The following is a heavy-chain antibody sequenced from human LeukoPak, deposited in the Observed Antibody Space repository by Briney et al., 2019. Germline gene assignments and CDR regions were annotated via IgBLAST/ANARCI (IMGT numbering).Heavy chain of an antibody. V-gene: IGHV3-23*01. D-gene: IGHD4-17*01. CDR1: GFTFSSYA. CDR2: ISGSGAST. CDR3: AKNLRDYGYFDH. J-gene: IGHJ4*02. Sequence: GGSLRLSCAASGFTFSSYAMSWVRQAPGKGLEWVSAISGSGASTYYADSVKGRFTISRDNSKNTLYLQMNSLRAEDTALYYCAKNLRDYGYFDHWGPGTLVTVSS.